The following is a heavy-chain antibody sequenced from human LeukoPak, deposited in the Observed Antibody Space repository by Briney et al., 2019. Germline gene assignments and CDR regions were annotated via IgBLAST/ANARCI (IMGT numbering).Heavy chain of an antibody. Sequence: PSETLSLTCTVSGGSISSSSYYWGWIRQPPGKGLEWIGSIYYSGSTYYNPSLKSRVTISVDTSKDQFSLKLSSVTAADTAVYYCARHLSDYDFWSGYYEGGHYFDYWGQGTLVTVSS. CDR3: ARHLSDYDFWSGYYEGGHYFDY. D-gene: IGHD3-3*01. CDR2: IYYSGST. CDR1: GGSISSSSYY. J-gene: IGHJ4*02. V-gene: IGHV4-39*01.